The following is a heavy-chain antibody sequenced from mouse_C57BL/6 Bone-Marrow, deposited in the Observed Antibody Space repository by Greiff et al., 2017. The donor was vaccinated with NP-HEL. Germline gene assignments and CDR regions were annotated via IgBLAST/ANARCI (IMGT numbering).Heavy chain of an antibody. V-gene: IGHV1-76*01. CDR2: IYPGSGNT. CDR3: ARRYSNYVRAMDY. CDR1: GYTFTDYY. Sequence: VQLKQSGAELVRPGASVKLSCKASGYTFTDYYINWVKQRPGQGLEWIARIYPGSGNTYYNEKFKGKATLTAEKSSSTAYMQLSSLTSEDSAVYFCARRYSNYVRAMDYWGQGTSVTVSS. D-gene: IGHD2-5*01. J-gene: IGHJ4*01.